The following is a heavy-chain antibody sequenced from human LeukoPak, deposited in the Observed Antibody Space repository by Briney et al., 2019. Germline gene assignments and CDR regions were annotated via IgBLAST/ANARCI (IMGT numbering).Heavy chain of an antibody. D-gene: IGHD5-12*01. J-gene: IGHJ4*02. CDR2: IYSSGSN. CDR1: GGSISGYF. V-gene: IGHV4-4*07. Sequence: PSETLSLTCTVSGGSISGYFWSWIRQPAGKGRERIGRIYSSGSNNYNPSLKSRVTMSLDTSKNHLSLNLSSVTAADTAVYYCAREPTSGREPTSGRPLDYWGQGTLVTVSS. CDR3: AREPTSGREPTSGRPLDY.